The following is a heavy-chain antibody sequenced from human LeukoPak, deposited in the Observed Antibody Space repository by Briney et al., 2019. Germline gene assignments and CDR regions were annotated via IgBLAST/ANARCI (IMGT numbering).Heavy chain of an antibody. V-gene: IGHV3-11*04. J-gene: IGHJ5*02. D-gene: IGHD4-17*01. Sequence: GGSLRLSCAASGFTFSDYYMSWIRQAPGKGLEWVSYISSSGSTIYYADSVKGRFTISRDNAENSLYLQMNSLRAEDTAVYYCARGPFGSGYGDYGGGWFDPWGQGTLVTVSS. CDR1: GFTFSDYY. CDR3: ARGPFGSGYGDYGGGWFDP. CDR2: ISSSGSTI.